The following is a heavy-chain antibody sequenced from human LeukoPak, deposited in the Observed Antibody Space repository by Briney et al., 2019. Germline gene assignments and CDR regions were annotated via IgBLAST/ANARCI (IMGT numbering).Heavy chain of an antibody. Sequence: TAGGSLRLSCAASGFTFSSYSMNWVRQAPGKGLEWVSFITSSSSYKHYADSMKGRFTISRDNAKNSLYLQMNSLRAEDTAVYYCARERGSYYALDYWGQGTLVTVSS. CDR1: GFTFSSYS. CDR3: ARERGSYYALDY. D-gene: IGHD1-26*01. J-gene: IGHJ4*02. CDR2: ITSSSSYK. V-gene: IGHV3-21*01.